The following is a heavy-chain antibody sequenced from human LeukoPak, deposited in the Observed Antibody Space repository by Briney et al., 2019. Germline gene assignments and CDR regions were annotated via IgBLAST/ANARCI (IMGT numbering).Heavy chain of an antibody. D-gene: IGHD4-17*01. Sequence: KPGGSLRLSCAASGFTFSNAWMSWVRQAPGKGLEWVGRIKSKTDGGTTDYAAPVKGRFTISRGDSKNTLYLQMNSLKTEDTAVYYCTTGAMTTVNPFDYWGQGTLVTVSS. V-gene: IGHV3-15*01. CDR3: TTGAMTTVNPFDY. CDR1: GFTFSNAW. J-gene: IGHJ4*02. CDR2: IKSKTDGGTT.